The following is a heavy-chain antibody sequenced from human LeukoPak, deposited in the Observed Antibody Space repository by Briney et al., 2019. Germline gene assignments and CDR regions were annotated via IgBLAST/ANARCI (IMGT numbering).Heavy chain of an antibody. CDR1: GFTFSSYV. CDR2: ISHDGII. CDR3: ARDWVYRIDY. J-gene: IGHJ4*02. Sequence: GGSLRLSCETAGFTFSSYVMRWVRRTPGKGLVWVSRISHDGIISYADSVKGRFTISRDSAKNTLILQMNSLRVEDTAVYYCARDWVYRIDYWGRGTLVTVSS. D-gene: IGHD4-11*01. V-gene: IGHV3-74*01.